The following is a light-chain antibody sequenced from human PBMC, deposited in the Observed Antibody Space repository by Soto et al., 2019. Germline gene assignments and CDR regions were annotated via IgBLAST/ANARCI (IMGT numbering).Light chain of an antibody. CDR2: GTS. V-gene: IGKV3D-20*02. CDR1: ERIYSAY. Sequence: DIELTQSPGTLSLSRGERATLCCRASERIYSAYLGWYQQKPGQAPRLLIYGTSSRATGIPDRFSGSGSGRDFTLTISSLDPEDFGVYYCQQRSNWPPITFGQGTRLEIK. J-gene: IGKJ5*01. CDR3: QQRSNWPPIT.